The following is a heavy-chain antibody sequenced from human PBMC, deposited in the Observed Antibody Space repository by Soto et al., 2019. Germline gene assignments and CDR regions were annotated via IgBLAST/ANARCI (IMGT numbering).Heavy chain of an antibody. CDR2: ISSSSSYI. Sequence: PGGSLRLSXAASGFTFSSYSMNWVRQAPGKGLEWVSSISSSSSYIYYADSVKGRFTISRDNAKNSLYLQMNSLRAEDTAVYYCARDLGPPDSYFDYWGQGTLVTVSS. J-gene: IGHJ4*02. D-gene: IGHD3-3*01. CDR1: GFTFSSYS. V-gene: IGHV3-21*01. CDR3: ARDLGPPDSYFDY.